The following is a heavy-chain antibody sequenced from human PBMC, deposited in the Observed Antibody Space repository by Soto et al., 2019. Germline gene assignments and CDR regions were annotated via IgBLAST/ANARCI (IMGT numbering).Heavy chain of an antibody. Sequence: QVQLQESGPGLVKPSQTLSLTCTVSGGSISSGDYYWSWIRQPPGKGLEWIGYIYYSGSTYYNPSLKSRVTIPVDTSTTQFSLKLSSVTAADTAVYYCARATDSSGPIDYWGQGTLVTVSS. J-gene: IGHJ4*02. CDR2: IYYSGST. CDR1: GGSISSGDYY. CDR3: ARATDSSGPIDY. V-gene: IGHV4-30-4*01. D-gene: IGHD3-22*01.